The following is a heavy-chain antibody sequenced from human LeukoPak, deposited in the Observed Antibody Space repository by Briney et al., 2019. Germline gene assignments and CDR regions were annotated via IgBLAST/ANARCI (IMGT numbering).Heavy chain of an antibody. CDR1: GFTFSSYA. CDR3: AREGDGYNSHVDY. D-gene: IGHD5-24*01. V-gene: IGHV3-30-3*01. CDR2: ISYDGSNK. J-gene: IGHJ4*02. Sequence: GRSLRLSRAASGFTFSSYAMHWVRQAPGKGLEWVAVISYDGSNKYYADSVKGRFTISRDNSKNTLYLQMNSLRAEDTAVYYCAREGDGYNSHVDYWGQGTLVTVSS.